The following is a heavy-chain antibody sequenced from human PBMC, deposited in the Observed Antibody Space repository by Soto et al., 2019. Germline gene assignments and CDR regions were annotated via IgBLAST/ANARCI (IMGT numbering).Heavy chain of an antibody. CDR2: IYYSGST. V-gene: IGHV4-59*01. J-gene: IGHJ6*02. CDR1: GGSISSYY. D-gene: IGHD4-4*01. Sequence: PSETLSLTCTVSGGSISSYYWSWIRQPPGKGLEWIGYIYYSGSTNYNPSLKSRVTISVDTSKNQFSLKLSSVTAADTAVYYCAREGYSQGPLGRGVWGQGTRVTVSS. CDR3: AREGYSQGPLGRGV.